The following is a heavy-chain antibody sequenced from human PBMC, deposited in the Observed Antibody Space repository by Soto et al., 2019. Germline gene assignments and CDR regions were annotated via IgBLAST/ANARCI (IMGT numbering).Heavy chain of an antibody. CDR3: AIAYYYDSSGYWETYDY. J-gene: IGHJ4*02. V-gene: IGHV3-23*01. Sequence: GGSLRPSCAASGFTFSSYAMSWVRQAPGKGLEWVSAISGSGGSTYYADSVKGRFTISRDNSKNTLYLQMNSLRAEDTAVYYCAIAYYYDSSGYWETYDYWGQGTLVTVSS. D-gene: IGHD3-22*01. CDR1: GFTFSSYA. CDR2: ISGSGGST.